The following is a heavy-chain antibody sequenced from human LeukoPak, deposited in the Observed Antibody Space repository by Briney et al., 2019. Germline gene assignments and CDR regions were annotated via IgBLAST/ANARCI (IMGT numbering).Heavy chain of an antibody. V-gene: IGHV3-33*01. CDR2: IWYDGSNK. CDR3: ARDPDCSSTSCYDHWFDP. D-gene: IGHD2-2*01. Sequence: GRSLRLSCAASGVTFSSYGMHWVRQAPGKVLAWVAVIWYDGSNKYYADSVKGRFTISRDNSKNTLYLQMNSLRAEDTAVYYCARDPDCSSTSCYDHWFDPWGQGTLVTVSS. J-gene: IGHJ5*02. CDR1: GVTFSSYG.